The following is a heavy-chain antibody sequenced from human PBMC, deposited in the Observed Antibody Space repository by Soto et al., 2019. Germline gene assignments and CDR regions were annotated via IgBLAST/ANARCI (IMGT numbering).Heavy chain of an antibody. V-gene: IGHV3-21*01. Sequence: EVQLVESGGGLVKPGGSLRLSCAASGFAFSSWTMNWVRHAPGKGLEWVSSISSGSSYIYYADSVQGRFTISRDNTKNSLYLQMNSLRAEDTAVYYCARVIGGYGHGADYWGQGTLVTVSS. CDR3: ARVIGGYGHGADY. CDR2: ISSGSSYI. D-gene: IGHD5-12*01. CDR1: GFAFSSWT. J-gene: IGHJ4*02.